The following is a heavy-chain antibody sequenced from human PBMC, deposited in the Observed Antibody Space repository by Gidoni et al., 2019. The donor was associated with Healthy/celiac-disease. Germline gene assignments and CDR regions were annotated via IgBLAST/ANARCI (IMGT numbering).Heavy chain of an antibody. CDR1: GGSFSGYY. Sequence: QVQLQQWGAGLLKTSETLSLTCAVYGGSFSGYYWSWIRQPPGKGLEWIGEINHSGSTNYNPSLKSRVTISVDTSKNQFSLKLSSVTAADTAVYYCARGGGKLWFGELPLAGWFDPWGQGTLVTVSS. J-gene: IGHJ5*02. D-gene: IGHD3-10*01. V-gene: IGHV4-34*01. CDR2: INHSGST. CDR3: ARGGGKLWFGELPLAGWFDP.